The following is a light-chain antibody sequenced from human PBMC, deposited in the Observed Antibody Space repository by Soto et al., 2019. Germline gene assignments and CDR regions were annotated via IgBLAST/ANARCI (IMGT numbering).Light chain of an antibody. Sequence: EVVLTQSPGTLSLSPGERATLSCRASQSVTNKYLAWYQQKPGQAPRLLLFGSHDRATGIPDRFSGSGSGTDFTLTISRLEPEDFALYYCQQYGSSPPYTFGQGTKLEI. CDR1: QSVTNKY. V-gene: IGKV3-20*01. CDR2: GSH. J-gene: IGKJ2*01. CDR3: QQYGSSPPYT.